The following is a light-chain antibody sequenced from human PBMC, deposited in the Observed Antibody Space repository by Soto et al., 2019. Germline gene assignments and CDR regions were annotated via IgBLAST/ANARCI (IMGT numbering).Light chain of an antibody. CDR1: HVISNH. J-gene: IGKJ1*01. Sequence: DIQMTQSPSSLSASVGDRVTITCRASHVISNHLAWYQQKPGEVPKLLIYAASTLQSGVSSRFSGSGSGTDFTLTISSLQPEDVATYYCQKYNNAPWTFGQGTKVDIK. CDR2: AAS. V-gene: IGKV1-27*01. CDR3: QKYNNAPWT.